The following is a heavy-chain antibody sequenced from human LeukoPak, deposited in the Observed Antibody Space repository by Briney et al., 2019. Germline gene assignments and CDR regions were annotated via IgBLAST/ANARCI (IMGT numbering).Heavy chain of an antibody. CDR2: IYYSGNT. D-gene: IGHD6-19*01. Sequence: SETLSLTCTVSGGSISSSSYYWGWIRQPPGKGLEWIGSIYYSGNTYYNPSLKSRVTISLDTSKNQFSLNLNSVTAADTALYFCARAAGSGLIDYWGQGILVIVSS. CDR1: GGSISSSSYY. J-gene: IGHJ4*02. CDR3: ARAAGSGLIDY. V-gene: IGHV4-39*07.